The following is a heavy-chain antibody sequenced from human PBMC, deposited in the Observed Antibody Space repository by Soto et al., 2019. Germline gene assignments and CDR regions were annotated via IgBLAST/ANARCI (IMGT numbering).Heavy chain of an antibody. CDR2: MKGDGSHT. V-gene: IGHV3-74*01. J-gene: IGHJ4*02. Sequence: GGSLRLSCAASGFSFRDYWMIWVRQAPGKGLVWLSRMKGDGSHTDYADSVKGRFIISRDNAENTLYLQMGSLAADDTAVYYCGRDKDGVPDFWGQGTLVTVSS. CDR3: GRDKDGVPDF. D-gene: IGHD2-8*01. CDR1: GFSFRDYW.